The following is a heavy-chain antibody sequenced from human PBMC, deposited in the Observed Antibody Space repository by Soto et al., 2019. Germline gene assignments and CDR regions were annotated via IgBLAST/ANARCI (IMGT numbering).Heavy chain of an antibody. J-gene: IGHJ4*02. V-gene: IGHV2-5*01. CDR2: IYGHDDK. Sequence: QINLRESGPTLVKPTQTLTLTCTFSGFSLSTSGVGVGWIRQPPGKALEWLAIIYGHDDKRYNPSLKSRLTIAKDTSKPQVRLTMTAMDPVATATYYCAHRGTSTCYWGYWGQGTLVIVSS. D-gene: IGHD3-22*01. CDR3: AHRGTSTCYWGY. CDR1: GFSLSTSGVG.